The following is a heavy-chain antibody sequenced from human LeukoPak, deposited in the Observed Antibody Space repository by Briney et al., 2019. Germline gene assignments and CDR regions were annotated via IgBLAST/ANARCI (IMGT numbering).Heavy chain of an antibody. V-gene: IGHV4-59*01. D-gene: IGHD6-13*01. J-gene: IGHJ3*01. CDR3: ARALLGYSSSWLGVAFDV. Sequence: SSETLSLTCTVSGGSITNYYYGWIRQPPGKGLQWIGYIYYSGSTNYNPSLKSRVTISADTSKNQFSLRLTSVTAADTAVYYCARALLGYSSSWLGVAFDVWGQGTLVTVSS. CDR2: IYYSGST. CDR1: GGSITNYY.